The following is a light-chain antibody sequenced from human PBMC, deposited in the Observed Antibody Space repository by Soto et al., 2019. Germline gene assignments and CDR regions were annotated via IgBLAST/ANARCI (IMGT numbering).Light chain of an antibody. CDR2: AAS. V-gene: IGKV1-39*01. J-gene: IGKJ1*01. CDR3: QQSYSTPRT. CDR1: QSISTY. Sequence: DIQMTQSPSSLSASVGDRVTITCRASQSISTYLNWYQQKRGKAPNLLIYAASSLQTGVPSRFSGSGSGTDFTLTIFRLQPEDFANYYCQQSYSTPRTFGQGTKVEIK.